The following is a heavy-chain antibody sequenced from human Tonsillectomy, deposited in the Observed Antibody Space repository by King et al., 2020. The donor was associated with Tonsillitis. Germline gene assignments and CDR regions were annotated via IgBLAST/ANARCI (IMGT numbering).Heavy chain of an antibody. Sequence: VQLVESGGGVVQPRGSLRLSCAASGFTFSSYGMHWVRQAPGRGLEWVAFVRYHGTDKNYADSVRGRFTISRDNSKNTLYLQMNSLRAEDTAVYYCANNPDYHDSYFDLWGRGTLVTVSS. J-gene: IGHJ2*01. CDR1: GFTFSSYG. V-gene: IGHV3-30*02. D-gene: IGHD3-22*01. CDR2: VRYHGTDK. CDR3: ANNPDYHDSYFDL.